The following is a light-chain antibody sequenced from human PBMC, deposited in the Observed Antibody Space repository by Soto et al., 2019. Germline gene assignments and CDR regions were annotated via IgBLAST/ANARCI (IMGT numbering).Light chain of an antibody. J-gene: IGKJ4*02. CDR2: GAS. CDR3: QAYKTWSLT. CDR1: QSVRSN. V-gene: IGKV3-15*01. Sequence: IVLTQSPEPLSLSTGQRVTLSCRASQSVRSNSAWYQQKPGQAPRLLIYGASTRATGIPARFSGSGFGTDFTLTISSLQSEDFAVYYCQAYKTWSLTFGGGTK.